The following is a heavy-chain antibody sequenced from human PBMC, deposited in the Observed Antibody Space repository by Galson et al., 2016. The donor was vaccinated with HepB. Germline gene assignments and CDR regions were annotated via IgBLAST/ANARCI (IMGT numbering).Heavy chain of an antibody. Sequence: SETLSPTCTVSGDSISSYDWSWIRQPPGKGLEWIGYIYSKGKTNYNPSLKGRVTISRDTSKTQFTLNLKSGTASATAVYYCARDIAVAGRNSFYYGMDVWGQGTTVTVSS. J-gene: IGHJ6*02. CDR2: IYSKGKT. D-gene: IGHD6-19*01. CDR1: GDSISSYD. CDR3: ARDIAVAGRNSFYYGMDV. V-gene: IGHV4-59*01.